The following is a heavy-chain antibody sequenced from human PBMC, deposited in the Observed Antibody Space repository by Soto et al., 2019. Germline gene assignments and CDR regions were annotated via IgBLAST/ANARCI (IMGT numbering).Heavy chain of an antibody. CDR3: AKPYYGSGSYPYYYYHMDV. J-gene: IGHJ6*03. V-gene: IGHV3-23*01. CDR1: GFTFSSYA. Sequence: PGGSLRLSCAASGFTFSSYAMSWVRQAPGKGLEWVSAISGSGGSTYYADSVKGRFTISRDNSKNTLYLQMNSLRAEDTAVYYCAKPYYGSGSYPYYYYHMDVWGKGTTVTVS. D-gene: IGHD3-10*01. CDR2: ISGSGGST.